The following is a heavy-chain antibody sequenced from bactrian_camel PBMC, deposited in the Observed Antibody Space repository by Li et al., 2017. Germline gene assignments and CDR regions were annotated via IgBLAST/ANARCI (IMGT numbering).Heavy chain of an antibody. CDR1: GFTIGSHD. Sequence: VESGGGLVQPGGSLRLSCAASGFTIGSHDMNRVRQAPGKGLEWVSCINEELDGSTYYADSVKGRFTISRDNAKNTLYLQLNSLKSEGTAMYYCAKFQNSGAWGYGMDYWGEGTQVTVS. D-gene: IGHD2*01. V-gene: IGHV3S31*01. CDR2: INEELDGST. J-gene: IGHJ7*01.